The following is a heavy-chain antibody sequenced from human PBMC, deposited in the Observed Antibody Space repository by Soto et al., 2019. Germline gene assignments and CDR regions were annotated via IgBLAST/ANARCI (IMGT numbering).Heavy chain of an antibody. CDR2: MKSITDAGTT. J-gene: IGHJ4*02. Sequence: EVQLVQSGGGLVKPGESLTLSCAGSGFTFANAWMSWVRQAPGKGLECGGRMKSITDAGTTDLAAPVKGRFSISRDESKTTWYLSMTDVKVEDTALYSCLTERGAGSYNGYAREAHWGQGTLVTVSS. CDR1: GFTFANAW. CDR3: LTERGAGSYNGYAREAH. V-gene: IGHV3-15*01. D-gene: IGHD5-12*01.